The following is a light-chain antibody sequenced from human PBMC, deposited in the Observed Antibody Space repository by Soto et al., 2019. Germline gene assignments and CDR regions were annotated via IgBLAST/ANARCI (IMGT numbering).Light chain of an antibody. CDR1: QSVSSNY. J-gene: IGKJ2*01. Sequence: EIVLTQSPGTLSLSPGERATLSCRASQSVSSNYLAWYQQKPGQAPRLLIYGASSRATGIPERFSGSGSGTDFTLTISSLEPEDFAVYYCQQFDRSPRYTFGQGTKLEIK. V-gene: IGKV3-20*01. CDR3: QQFDRSPRYT. CDR2: GAS.